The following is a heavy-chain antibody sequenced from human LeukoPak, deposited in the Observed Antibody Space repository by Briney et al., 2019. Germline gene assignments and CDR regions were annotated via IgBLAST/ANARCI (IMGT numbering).Heavy chain of an antibody. V-gene: IGHV3-23*01. Sequence: GGSQRLSCAASGFTFSSYAMSWVRQAPGKGLEWVSAISGSGGYTYYADSVKGRFTISRDNSKNTLYLQMNSLRAEDTAIYYCAKGSRGAVTGTSWFDPWGQGTLVTVSS. CDR2: ISGSGGYT. J-gene: IGHJ5*02. CDR1: GFTFSSYA. CDR3: AKGSRGAVTGTSWFDP. D-gene: IGHD6-19*01.